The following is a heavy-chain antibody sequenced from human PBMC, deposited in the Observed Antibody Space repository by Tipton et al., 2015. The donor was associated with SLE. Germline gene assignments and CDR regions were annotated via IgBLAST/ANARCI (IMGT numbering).Heavy chain of an antibody. CDR3: ARAQNSSMGY. CDR2: INHSGST. J-gene: IGHJ4*02. Sequence: LRLSCAVYGGSFSGYYWSWIRQPPGKGLEWIGEINHSGSTNYNPSLKSRVTISVDTSKNQFSLKLSSVIAADTAVYYCARAQNSSMGYWGQGTLVTVSS. CDR1: GGSFSGYY. D-gene: IGHD1-7*01. V-gene: IGHV4-34*01.